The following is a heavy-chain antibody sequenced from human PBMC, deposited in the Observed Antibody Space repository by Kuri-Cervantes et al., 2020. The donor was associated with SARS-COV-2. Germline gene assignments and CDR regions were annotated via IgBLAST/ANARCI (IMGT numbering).Heavy chain of an antibody. Sequence: GGSLRLSCAASGFTFSNYGMHCVRQAPGKGLEWVALVSYDGSYKYYAGSVRGRFTISRDNSNKPVYLRMNSLRTEDTAVYYCAKSRSEGGGFFDYGVDVWGQGTTVTVSS. D-gene: IGHD3-3*01. CDR2: VSYDGSYK. CDR3: AKSRSEGGGFFDYGVDV. V-gene: IGHV3-30*18. J-gene: IGHJ6*02. CDR1: GFTFSNYG.